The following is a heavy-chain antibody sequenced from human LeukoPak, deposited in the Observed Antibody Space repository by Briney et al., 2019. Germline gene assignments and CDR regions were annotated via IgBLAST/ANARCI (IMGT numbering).Heavy chain of an antibody. J-gene: IGHJ4*02. CDR1: GFTFSSYS. Sequence: GGSLRLSCAASGFTFSSYSMNWVRQAPGKGLEWVSYISTGSSNIHYADSVKGRFTISRDNAKNSLYLQMNSPRAEDTAVYSCARERIDFWSGSSSGYFDYWGQGTLVTVSS. CDR2: ISTGSSNI. D-gene: IGHD3-3*01. CDR3: ARERIDFWSGSSSGYFDY. V-gene: IGHV3-48*01.